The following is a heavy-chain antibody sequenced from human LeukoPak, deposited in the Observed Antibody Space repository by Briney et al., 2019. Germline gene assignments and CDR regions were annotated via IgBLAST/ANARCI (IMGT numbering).Heavy chain of an antibody. Sequence: SVKVSCKASGYTFTSYAISWVRQAPGQGLEWMGGIIPIFGTANYAQKFQGRVTITADESTSTAYMELSSLRSEDTAVYYCARAALNGDYYFDYWGQGTLVTVSS. J-gene: IGHJ4*02. V-gene: IGHV1-69*13. CDR2: IIPIFGTA. D-gene: IGHD3-10*01. CDR1: GYTFTSYA. CDR3: ARAALNGDYYFDY.